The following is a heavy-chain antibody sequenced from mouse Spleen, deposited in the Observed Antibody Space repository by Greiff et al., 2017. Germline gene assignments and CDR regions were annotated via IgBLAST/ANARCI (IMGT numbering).Heavy chain of an antibody. Sequence: QVQLQQPGAELVKPGASVKVSCKASGYTFTSYWMHWVKQRPGQGLEWIGRIYPSDSDTNYNQKFKGKATLTVDKSSSTAYMQLSSLTSEDSAVYYCAIGGYYYGSSPFAYWGQGTLVTVSA. J-gene: IGHJ3*01. CDR3: AIGGYYYGSSPFAY. D-gene: IGHD1-1*01. CDR2: IYPSDSDT. V-gene: IGHV1-74*01. CDR1: GYTFTSYW.